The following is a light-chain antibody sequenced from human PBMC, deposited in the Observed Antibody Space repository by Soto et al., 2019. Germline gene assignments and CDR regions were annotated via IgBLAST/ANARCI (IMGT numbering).Light chain of an antibody. Sequence: DIQMTQSPASLSSSVGDRVTITCRASQSINTYLNWYKQKPGKAPKLLIYGASTLQSGVPSRFRGSGSGTEFTLTVSSLQPEDFETYYCQQLNAYPHSFGGGTKVDI. CDR1: QSINTY. V-gene: IGKV1-39*01. CDR3: QQLNAYPHS. CDR2: GAS. J-gene: IGKJ4*01.